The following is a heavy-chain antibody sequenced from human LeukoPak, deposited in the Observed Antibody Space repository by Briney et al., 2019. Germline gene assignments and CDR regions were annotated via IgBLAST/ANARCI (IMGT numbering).Heavy chain of an antibody. Sequence: SETLSLTCTVSGGSIRSYYWSWIRQPPGKGLEWIGYMYYSGSTNYNPSLKSRVTISVDTSKNQFSLKLSSVTAADTAVYYCVRSDDFWSGYYGYWGQGTLVTVSS. V-gene: IGHV4-59*01. J-gene: IGHJ4*02. CDR3: VRSDDFWSGYYGY. CDR2: MYYSGST. D-gene: IGHD3-3*01. CDR1: GGSIRSYY.